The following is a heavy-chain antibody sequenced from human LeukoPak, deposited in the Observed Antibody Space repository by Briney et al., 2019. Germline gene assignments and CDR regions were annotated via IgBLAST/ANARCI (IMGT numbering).Heavy chain of an antibody. CDR1: GFPFSSYA. CDR3: ARDLKGQYQDAFDI. V-gene: IGHV3-23*01. Sequence: GGSLRLSCAAFGFPFSSYAMSWVRQAPGKGLEWVSATSSSDAGTYHADSVRGRFTISRDNSKNTLYLQMNSLRPEDTAVYYCARDLKGQYQDAFDIWGQGTMVTVSS. CDR2: TSSSDAGT. J-gene: IGHJ3*02. D-gene: IGHD2-2*01.